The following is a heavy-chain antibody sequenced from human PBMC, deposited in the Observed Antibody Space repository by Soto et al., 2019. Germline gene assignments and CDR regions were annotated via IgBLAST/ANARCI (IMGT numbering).Heavy chain of an antibody. CDR2: IYPGDSDT. D-gene: IGHD5-18*01. CDR3: ARQDTAVVSGMDV. Sequence: GESLKISCNGSGYIFTSYWIGWVRQMPGKGLEWMGIIYPGDSDTRYSPSFQGQVTISADKSISTAYLQWSSLKASDTAMYYCARQDTAVVSGMDVWGQGTTVTVSS. V-gene: IGHV5-51*01. J-gene: IGHJ6*02. CDR1: GYIFTSYW.